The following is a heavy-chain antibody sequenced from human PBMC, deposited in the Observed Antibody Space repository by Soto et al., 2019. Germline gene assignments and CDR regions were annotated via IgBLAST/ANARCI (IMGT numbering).Heavy chain of an antibody. CDR3: AKDRNLLGYCSSTSCVGNYFDY. V-gene: IGHV3-23*01. CDR2: ISGSGGST. J-gene: IGHJ4*02. Sequence: GGSLRLSCAASGFTFSSYAMSWVRQAPGKGLEWVSAISGSGGSTYYADSVKGRFTISRDNSKNTLYLQMNSLRAEDTAVYYCAKDRNLLGYCSSTSCVGNYFDYCGQGTLVTVSS. D-gene: IGHD2-2*01. CDR1: GFTFSSYA.